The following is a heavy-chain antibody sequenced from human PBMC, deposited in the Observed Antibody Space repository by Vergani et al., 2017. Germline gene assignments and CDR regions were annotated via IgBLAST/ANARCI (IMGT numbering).Heavy chain of an antibody. Sequence: QVQLQESGPGLVKPSQTLSLTCTVSGGSISSGGYYWSWIRQPPGKGLEWIGSIYYSGSTYYNPSLKSRVTISVDTSKNQFSLKLSSVTAADTAVYYCARASNFRDGYKPWEYYYYYYGMDVWGQGTTVTVSS. CDR2: IYYSGST. CDR3: ARASNFRDGYKPWEYYYYYYGMDV. V-gene: IGHV4-39*01. CDR1: GGSISSGGYY. J-gene: IGHJ6*02. D-gene: IGHD5-24*01.